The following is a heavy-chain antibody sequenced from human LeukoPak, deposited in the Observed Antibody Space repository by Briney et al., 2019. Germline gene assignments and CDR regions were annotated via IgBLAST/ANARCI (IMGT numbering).Heavy chain of an antibody. J-gene: IGHJ6*02. Sequence: PGRSLRLFCAASGFTFSNYGMHWVRQAPGKGLEWVAVISFDGSEKYYADSVKGRFTISRDNIKNTVSLQMNSLRAEDTAVYYCAIQPTSFYDSAGYYNEPLYYVDDMEVWGQGTTVPVSS. CDR3: AIQPTSFYDSAGYYNEPLYYVDDMEV. CDR1: GFTFSNYG. V-gene: IGHV3-30*03. D-gene: IGHD3-22*01. CDR2: ISFDGSEK.